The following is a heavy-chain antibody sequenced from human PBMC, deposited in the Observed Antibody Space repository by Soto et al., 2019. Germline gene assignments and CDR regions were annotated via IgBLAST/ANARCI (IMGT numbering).Heavy chain of an antibody. D-gene: IGHD5-18*01. CDR2: INHSGST. Sequence: SETLSLTCAVYGGSFSGYYWSWIRQPPGKGLEWIGEINHSGSTNYNPSLKSRVTISVDTSKNQFSLKLSSVTAADTAVYYCARFGYSYGYVGFDPWGQGTLVTVSS. V-gene: IGHV4-34*01. J-gene: IGHJ5*02. CDR1: GGSFSGYY. CDR3: ARFGYSYGYVGFDP.